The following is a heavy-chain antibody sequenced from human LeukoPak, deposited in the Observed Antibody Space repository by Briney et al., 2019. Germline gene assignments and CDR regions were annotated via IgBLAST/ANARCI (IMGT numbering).Heavy chain of an antibody. CDR3: ARREMATKVIDY. CDR1: GYTFTSYG. J-gene: IGHJ4*02. CDR2: IYPGDSDT. D-gene: IGHD5-24*01. Sequence: ASVKVSCKASGYTFTSYGISWVRQAPGQGLEWMGIIYPGDSDTRYSPSFQGQVTISADKSISTAYLQWSSLKASDTAMYYCARREMATKVIDYWGQGTLVTVSS. V-gene: IGHV5-51*01.